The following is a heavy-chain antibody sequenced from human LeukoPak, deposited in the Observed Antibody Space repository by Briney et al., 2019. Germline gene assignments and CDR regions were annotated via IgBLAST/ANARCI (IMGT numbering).Heavy chain of an antibody. Sequence: PSETLSLTCTVSGGSISSHYWSWIRQPPGKGLEWIGYIYYSGSTNYNPSLKSRVTISVDTSKNQFSLKLSSVTAADTAVHYCARVLTGTTGYYYYMDVWGKGTTVTVSS. CDR2: IYYSGST. CDR1: GGSISSHY. V-gene: IGHV4-59*11. J-gene: IGHJ6*03. D-gene: IGHD1-7*01. CDR3: ARVLTGTTGYYYYMDV.